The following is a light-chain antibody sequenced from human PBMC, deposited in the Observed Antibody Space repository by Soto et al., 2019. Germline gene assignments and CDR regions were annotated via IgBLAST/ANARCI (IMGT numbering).Light chain of an antibody. J-gene: IGKJ1*01. CDR3: QQYGSSGT. CDR2: DAS. CDR1: QSISSY. V-gene: IGKV3-20*01. Sequence: EVVLTQSPDTLSLPPGERATLSCRASQSISSYLAWYQQKPGQAPRLLIYDASSRATGIPARFSGSGSGTDFTLTISRLEPEDFAVYYCQQYGSSGTFGQGTKVEIK.